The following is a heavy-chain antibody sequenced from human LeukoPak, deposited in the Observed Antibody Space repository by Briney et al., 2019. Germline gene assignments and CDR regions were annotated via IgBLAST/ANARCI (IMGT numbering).Heavy chain of an antibody. Sequence: GGSLRLSCAASGVTLSSYDIHWVRQAPSQGLEWVAFIRGDANNKYYSDSVKGRFTVSRDSSKATVFLQMSSLRPEDTAVYYCAKDLGPLNLILDQWGQGTLVTVSS. CDR3: AKDLGPLNLILDQ. V-gene: IGHV3-30*02. CDR2: IRGDANNK. CDR1: GVTLSSYD. J-gene: IGHJ4*02. D-gene: IGHD3/OR15-3a*01.